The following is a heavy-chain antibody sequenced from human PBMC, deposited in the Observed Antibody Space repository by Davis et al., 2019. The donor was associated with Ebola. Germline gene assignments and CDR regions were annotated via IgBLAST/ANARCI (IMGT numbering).Heavy chain of an antibody. CDR2: ISSSSSYT. Sequence: GGSLRLSCAASGFTFSDYYMSWIRQAPGKGLEWVSYISSSSSYTNYADSVKGRFTISRDNAKNSLYLQMNSLRAEDTAVYYCARVQLDYYYGMDVWGQGTTVTVSS. CDR3: ARVQLDYYYGMDV. V-gene: IGHV3-11*06. D-gene: IGHD5-18*01. CDR1: GFTFSDYY. J-gene: IGHJ6*02.